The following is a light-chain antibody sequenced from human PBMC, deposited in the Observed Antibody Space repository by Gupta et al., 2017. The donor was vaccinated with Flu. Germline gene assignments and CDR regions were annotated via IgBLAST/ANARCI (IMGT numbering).Light chain of an antibody. CDR3: CSYGGSRTFAV. V-gene: IGLV2-23*02. J-gene: IGLJ2*01. Sequence: INISCTGTSSDIGTFDLVSWYHQFPGKVPKLLIYEVNKRHSGVSTRFSGSKSGSTASLTISGLLTEDEGDYFCCSYGGSRTFAVFGGGTRLTVL. CDR2: EVN. CDR1: SSDIGTFDL.